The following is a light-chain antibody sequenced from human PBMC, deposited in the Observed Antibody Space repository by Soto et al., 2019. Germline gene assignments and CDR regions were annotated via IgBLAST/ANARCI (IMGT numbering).Light chain of an antibody. CDR3: AAWDDSLNGLV. CDR2: RNN. J-gene: IGLJ2*01. V-gene: IGLV1-47*01. Sequence: QSVLTQPPSTSGTPGQRVTISCSGSSSNIGSNYVYWYQQLPGTAPKLLIYRNNQRPSGVTDRFSGSKSGTSASLAISGLRSEDEADYYCAAWDDSLNGLVFGGGTKLTVL. CDR1: SSNIGSNY.